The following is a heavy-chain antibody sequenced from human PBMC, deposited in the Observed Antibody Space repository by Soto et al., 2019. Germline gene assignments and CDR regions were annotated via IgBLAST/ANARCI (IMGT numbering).Heavy chain of an antibody. CDR3: TRDWEITVSTGSFGGG. CDR2: IIPFHGVT. V-gene: IGHV1-69*04. D-gene: IGHD3-10*01. CDR1: GGTFRPYP. Sequence: QVQLVQSGAEVKKPGSSVKVSCKASGGTFRPYPINWVRQAPGQGLEWMGRIIPFHGVTNYAQKFQARVTITADKSTSTAYMELSGLRFEDTAMYYCTRDWEITVSTGSFGGGWGRGTLGTVSA. J-gene: IGHJ4*02.